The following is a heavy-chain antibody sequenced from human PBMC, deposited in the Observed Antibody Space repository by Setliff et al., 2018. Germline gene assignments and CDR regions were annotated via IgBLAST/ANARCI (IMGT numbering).Heavy chain of an antibody. CDR3: ARSSYYASGNSHNYYMDV. V-gene: IGHV4-59*08. J-gene: IGHJ6*03. CDR1: GGSISSYY. CDR2: FYHSGST. Sequence: PSETLSLTCNVSGGSISSYYWTWIRQPPGKGLEWIGYFYHSGSTNYNPSLKGRVTMTSDTSRNQLSLKLTSVSAADTAIYYRARSSYYASGNSHNYYMDVWGKGTAVTVSS. D-gene: IGHD3-10*01.